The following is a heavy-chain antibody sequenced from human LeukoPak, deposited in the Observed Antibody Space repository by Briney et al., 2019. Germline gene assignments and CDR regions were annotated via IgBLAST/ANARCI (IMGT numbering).Heavy chain of an antibody. J-gene: IGHJ4*02. D-gene: IGHD6-19*01. Sequence: SETLSLTCTVSGGSISSGSYYWSWIRQPAGKGLEWIGRIYTSGSTNYNPSLKSRVTISVDTSRNQFSLKLSSVTAADTAVYYCASSRARSGWYHYFDYWGQGTLVTVSS. CDR1: GGSISSGSYY. V-gene: IGHV4-61*02. CDR2: IYTSGST. CDR3: ASSRARSGWYHYFDY.